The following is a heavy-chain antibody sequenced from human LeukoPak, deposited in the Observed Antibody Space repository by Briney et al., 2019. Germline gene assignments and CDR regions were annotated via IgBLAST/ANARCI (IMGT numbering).Heavy chain of an antibody. CDR1: GFTFRSYW. J-gene: IGHJ4*02. V-gene: IGHV4-31*02. CDR2: IYYSGST. D-gene: IGHD4-23*01. Sequence: LRLSCAASGFTFRSYWMNWIRQHPGKGLEWIGYIYYSGSTYYNPSLKSRVTISADTSKNQFSLKLSSVTAADTAVYYCARGNSGWDYRGQGTLVTVSS. CDR3: ARGNSGWDY.